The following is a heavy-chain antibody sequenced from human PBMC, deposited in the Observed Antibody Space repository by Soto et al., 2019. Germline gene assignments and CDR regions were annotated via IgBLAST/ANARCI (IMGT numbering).Heavy chain of an antibody. V-gene: IGHV1-69*13. CDR2: IIPIFGTA. CDR3: ASTTRWERDFDY. J-gene: IGHJ4*02. D-gene: IGHD1-26*01. Sequence: ASVKVSCKASGGTFSSYAISWVRQAPGQGLEWMGGIIPIFGTANYAQKFQGRVTITADESTSTAYMELSSLRSEDTAVYYCASTTRWERDFDYWGQGTLVTVSS. CDR1: GGTFSSYA.